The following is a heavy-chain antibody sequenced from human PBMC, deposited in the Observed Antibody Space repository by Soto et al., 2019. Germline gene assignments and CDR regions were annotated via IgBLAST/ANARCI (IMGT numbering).Heavy chain of an antibody. CDR3: ARDRSVGATSGAFDI. J-gene: IGHJ3*02. CDR2: ISAYNGNT. V-gene: IGHV1-18*01. D-gene: IGHD1-26*01. Sequence: ASVKVSCKASGYTFNSYGIRWVRQAPGQGLEWMGWISAYNGNTNYAQKLQGRVTMTTDTSTSTAYMELRSLRSDDTAVYYCARDRSVGATSGAFDIWGQGTMVTVSS. CDR1: GYTFNSYG.